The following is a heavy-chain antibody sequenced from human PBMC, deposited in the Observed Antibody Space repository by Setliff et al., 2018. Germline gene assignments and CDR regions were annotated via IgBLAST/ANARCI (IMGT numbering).Heavy chain of an antibody. D-gene: IGHD5-18*01. CDR3: TFARDGYDVFDI. Sequence: PGGSLSLSCAASGFSFSGSAVYWVRRASVKGLEWIGRIRGRTDNYATAYAASVRGRFTISRDDSKNTAYLQMNSLKTEDTAVYYCTFARDGYDVFDIWGQGTMVTVSS. CDR1: GFSFSGSA. J-gene: IGHJ3*02. V-gene: IGHV3-73*01. CDR2: IRGRTDNYAT.